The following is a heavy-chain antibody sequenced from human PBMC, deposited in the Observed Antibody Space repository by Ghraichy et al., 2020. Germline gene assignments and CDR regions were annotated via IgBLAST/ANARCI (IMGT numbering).Heavy chain of an antibody. D-gene: IGHD3-22*01. CDR1: GFTFSSYS. CDR2: ISSSSSYI. V-gene: IGHV3-21*01. J-gene: IGHJ3*02. CDR3: ARGGYYYDSSGYYRFDAFDI. Sequence: ETLSLTCAASGFTFSSYSMNWVRQAPGKGLEWVSSISSSSSYIYYADSVKGRFTISRDNAKNSLYLQMNSLRAEDTAVYYCARGGYYYDSSGYYRFDAFDIWGQGTMVTVSS.